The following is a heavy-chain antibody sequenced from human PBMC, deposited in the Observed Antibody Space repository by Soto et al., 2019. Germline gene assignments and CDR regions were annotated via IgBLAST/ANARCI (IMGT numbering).Heavy chain of an antibody. CDR1: GFTFSNAW. V-gene: IGHV3-15*01. CDR3: TTGNDYVWGSYRSFDY. Sequence: EVQLVESGGGLVKPGGSLRLSCAASGFTFSNAWMSWVRQAPGKGLEWVGRIKSKTDGGTTDYAAPVKGRFTISRVDSKNTLYLQMNSLKTEDTAVYYCTTGNDYVWGSYRSFDYWGQGTLVTVSS. D-gene: IGHD3-16*02. J-gene: IGHJ4*02. CDR2: IKSKTDGGTT.